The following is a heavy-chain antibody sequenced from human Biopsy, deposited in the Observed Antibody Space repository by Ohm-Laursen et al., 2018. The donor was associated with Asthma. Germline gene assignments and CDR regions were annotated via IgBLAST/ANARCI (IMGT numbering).Heavy chain of an antibody. CDR3: AGEGVAGTHIED. V-gene: IGHV3-30-3*01. CDR2: ISYDGSSI. J-gene: IGHJ4*02. CDR1: RFTYE. D-gene: IGHD6-19*01. Sequence: SLRLSCAASRFTYEMHWVRQAPGKGLEWVAVISYDGSSIYYVDSVKGRFTISRDNSKNTLSLQMNSLTAEDTAVYYCAGEGVAGTHIEDWGQGTLVTVSS.